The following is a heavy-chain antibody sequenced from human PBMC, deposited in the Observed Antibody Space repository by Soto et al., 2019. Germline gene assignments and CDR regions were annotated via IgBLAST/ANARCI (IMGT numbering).Heavy chain of an antibody. J-gene: IGHJ4*02. CDR3: ARVNVAARSYFDF. Sequence: SESLYLTCPVAGVSVSGSYFWGWIRQPPGKGLEWIGYIFYTGSTNYNPSLQSRVTISLDTSKNQFSLKLSTVPAADTAVYYCARVNVAARSYFDFWGQGTLVTVSS. CDR1: GVSVSGSYF. CDR2: IFYTGST. D-gene: IGHD6-6*01. V-gene: IGHV4-61*01.